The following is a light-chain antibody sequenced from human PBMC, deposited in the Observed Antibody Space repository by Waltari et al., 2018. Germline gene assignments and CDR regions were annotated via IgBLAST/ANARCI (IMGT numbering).Light chain of an antibody. V-gene: IGLV4-69*01. J-gene: IGLJ3*02. CDR1: SWHGATV. Sequence: QLALTQSPSASASLGAPAILPCTPASWHGATVDAWHQQHPEKGPRYLMKINSDGSHSKGDEIPDRFSGSSSGAERYLTISSVQSDDEADYYCQTGGHGTWVFGGGTKLTVL. CDR3: QTGGHGTWV. CDR2: INSDGSH.